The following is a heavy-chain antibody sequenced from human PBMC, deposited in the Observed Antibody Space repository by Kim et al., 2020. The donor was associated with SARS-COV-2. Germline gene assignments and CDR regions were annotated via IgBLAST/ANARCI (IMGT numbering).Heavy chain of an antibody. J-gene: IGHJ4*02. Sequence: TYSADSVKGRFTISRDNAKYTVYLQRSSVRAEDTAIYYCAKETPSLGYAENWGQGTLVTVSS. D-gene: IGHD3-16*01. CDR3: AKETPSLGYAEN. CDR2: T. V-gene: IGHV3-23*01.